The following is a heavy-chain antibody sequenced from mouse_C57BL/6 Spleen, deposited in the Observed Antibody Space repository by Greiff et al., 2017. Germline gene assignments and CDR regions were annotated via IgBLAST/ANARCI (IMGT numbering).Heavy chain of an antibody. CDR1: GYSITSGYY. V-gene: IGHV3-6*01. Sequence: EVQLQESGPGLVKPSQSLSLTCSVTGYSITSGYYWNWIRQFPGNKLEWMGYISYDGSNNYNPSLKNRISITRDTSKNQFFLKLNSLTTQDTATYYCARVSFTTVVATDAMDYWGQGTSVTVSS. CDR2: ISYDGSN. CDR3: ARVSFTTVVATDAMDY. J-gene: IGHJ4*01. D-gene: IGHD1-1*01.